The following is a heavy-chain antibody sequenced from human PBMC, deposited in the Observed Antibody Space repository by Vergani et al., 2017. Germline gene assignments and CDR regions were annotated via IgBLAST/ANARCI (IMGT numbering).Heavy chain of an antibody. V-gene: IGHV1-69*08. CDR3: ARDEGAAAAPGRRRFDY. CDR1: GGTFSSYT. J-gene: IGHJ4*02. CDR2: IIPILGIA. D-gene: IGHD6-13*01. Sequence: QVQLVQSGAEVKKPGSSVKVSCKASGGTFSSYTISWVRQAPGQGLEWMARIIPILGIANYAQKFQGRVTITADKSTSTAYMELSSLRSEDTAVYYCARDEGAAAAPGRRRFDYWGQGTLVTVSS.